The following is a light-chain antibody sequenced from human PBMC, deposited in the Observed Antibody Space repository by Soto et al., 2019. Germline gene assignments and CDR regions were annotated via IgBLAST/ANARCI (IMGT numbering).Light chain of an antibody. CDR1: SGHSSYD. CDR2: VNSGGSH. Sequence: QSVLTQSPSASASLGASVKLTYTLSSGHSSYDIAWHQQQPDKGPRFLMTVNSGGSHNKGDGIPDRFSGSSSGAERYLTISSLQSEDEADYYCQTWGTGYVVFGGGTKLTVL. V-gene: IGLV4-69*01. J-gene: IGLJ2*01. CDR3: QTWGTGYVV.